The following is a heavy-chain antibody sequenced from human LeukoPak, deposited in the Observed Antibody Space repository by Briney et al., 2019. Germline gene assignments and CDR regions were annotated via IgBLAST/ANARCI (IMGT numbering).Heavy chain of an antibody. CDR1: GYSISSGYY. CDR3: ARDSMAFWEYGAFDY. V-gene: IGHV4-38-2*02. J-gene: IGHJ4*02. D-gene: IGHD2/OR15-2a*01. Sequence: PSETLSLTCTVSGYSISSGYYWGWIRQPPGKGLEWIGSIYHSGSTYYNPSLKSRVTISVDTSKNQFSLKLSSVTAADTAVYYCARDSMAFWEYGAFDYWGQGTLVTVSS. CDR2: IYHSGST.